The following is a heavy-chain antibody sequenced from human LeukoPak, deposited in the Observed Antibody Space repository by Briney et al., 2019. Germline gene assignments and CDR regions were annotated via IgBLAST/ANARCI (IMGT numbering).Heavy chain of an antibody. J-gene: IGHJ4*02. CDR1: GGSVSSGSYY. CDR3: ARLMVRGVISSPVDY. CDR2: IYYSGST. D-gene: IGHD3-10*01. V-gene: IGHV4-61*01. Sequence: SETLPLTCTVSGGSVSSGSYYWSWIRQPPGKGLEWIGYIYYSGSTNYNPSLKSRVTISVDTSKNQFSLKLSSVTAADTAVYYCARLMVRGVISSPVDYWGQGTLVTVSS.